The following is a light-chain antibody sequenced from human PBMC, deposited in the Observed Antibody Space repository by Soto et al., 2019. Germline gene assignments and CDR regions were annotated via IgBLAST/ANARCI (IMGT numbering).Light chain of an antibody. CDR3: QQLNSFPFI. CDR1: QAIDTY. V-gene: IGKV1-9*01. CDR2: AAS. Sequence: DIQLTQSPSFLSASVGDRVTITCRASQAIDTYLAWYQQKPGKAPKLLIYAASLLQSGVPSRFSGSGSGTEFTLTLNSLQPEDFASYYCQQLNSFPFIFDQGTRLEIK. J-gene: IGKJ5*01.